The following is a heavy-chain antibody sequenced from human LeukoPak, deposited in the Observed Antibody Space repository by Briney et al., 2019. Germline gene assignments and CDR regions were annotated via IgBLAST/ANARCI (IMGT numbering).Heavy chain of an antibody. CDR1: GFTFSTYW. Sequence: GGSLRLSCEASGFTFSTYWMAWVRQAPGKGLEWVANINPAGSDTYYVDSVKGRFTISRDNAKKSTFLQMNSLRVEDTALYYCVRWGVAADMQDWGQGTLVTVSS. CDR3: VRWGVAADMQD. CDR2: INPAGSDT. J-gene: IGHJ4*02. V-gene: IGHV3-7*01. D-gene: IGHD2-2*01.